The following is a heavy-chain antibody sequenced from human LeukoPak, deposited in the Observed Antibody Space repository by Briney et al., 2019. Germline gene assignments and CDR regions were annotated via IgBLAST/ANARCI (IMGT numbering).Heavy chain of an antibody. D-gene: IGHD6-13*01. CDR2: ISVSGGTT. CDR3: AKDHLPYSSSWYVAFDI. CDR1: RLTFSSYA. J-gene: IGHJ3*02. Sequence: GGSLRLSCAASRLTFSSYAMSWVRQAPGKGLEWVSFISVSGGTTYYADSVKGRFTISRDNSKNTLYLQMNSLRAEDTALYYCAKDHLPYSSSWYVAFDIWGQGTMVTVSS. V-gene: IGHV3-23*01.